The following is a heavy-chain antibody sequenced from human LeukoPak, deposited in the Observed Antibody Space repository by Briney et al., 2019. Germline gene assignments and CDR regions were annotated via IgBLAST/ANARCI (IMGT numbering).Heavy chain of an antibody. CDR1: GGTFSSYG. Sequence: SVKVSCKASGGTFSSYGISWVRQAPGQGLEWMGRIIPIFGTANYAQKFQGRVTITADKLTSTAYMELSSLRSEDTAVYYCARDWGDYLSYPLYWGQGTLVTVSS. V-gene: IGHV1-69*06. D-gene: IGHD4-17*01. CDR3: ARDWGDYLSYPLY. CDR2: IIPIFGTA. J-gene: IGHJ4*02.